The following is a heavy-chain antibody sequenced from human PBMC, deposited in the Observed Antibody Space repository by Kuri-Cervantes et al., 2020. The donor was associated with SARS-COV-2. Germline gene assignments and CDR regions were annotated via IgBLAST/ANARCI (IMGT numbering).Heavy chain of an antibody. CDR2: ITHTGATT. J-gene: IGHJ6*02. CDR1: GFTFTSFA. CDR3: AKVSYDSSGRYYYHYDMEI. D-gene: IGHD3-22*01. V-gene: IGHV3-23*01. Sequence: LSLTCAASGFTFTSFAMNWVRQAPGKGLEWVSTITHTGATTYYADSVKGRFTISRDNSKNTLYLQMNSLRAEDTAVYYCAKVSYDSSGRYYYHYDMEIWGQGTTVTVSS.